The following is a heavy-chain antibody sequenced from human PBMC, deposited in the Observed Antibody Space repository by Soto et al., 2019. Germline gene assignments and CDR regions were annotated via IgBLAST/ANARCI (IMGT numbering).Heavy chain of an antibody. CDR3: AKDYPTTIFGVVYYYYGMDV. CDR1: GFTFSSYG. CDR2: ISYDGSNK. V-gene: IGHV3-30*18. Sequence: GGSLRLSCAASGFTFSSYGMHWVRQAPGKGLEWVEVISYDGSNKYYADSVKGRFTISRDNSKNTLYLQMNSLRAEDTAVYYCAKDYPTTIFGVVYYYYGMDVWGQGTTVTVSS. J-gene: IGHJ6*02. D-gene: IGHD3-3*01.